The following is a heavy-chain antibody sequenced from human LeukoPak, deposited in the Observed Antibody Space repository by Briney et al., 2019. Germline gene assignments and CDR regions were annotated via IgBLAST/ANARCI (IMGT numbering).Heavy chain of an antibody. CDR1: GFTFSSYG. V-gene: IGHV3-33*01. Sequence: PGGSLRLSCAASGFTFSSYGMHWVRQAPGKGLEWVAVIWYDGSNKYYADSVKGRFTISRDNSKNTLYLQMNSLRAEDTAVYYCARVAEGEWFDPWGQGTLVTVSS. J-gene: IGHJ5*02. CDR3: ARVAEGEWFDP. CDR2: IWYDGSNK. D-gene: IGHD1-26*01.